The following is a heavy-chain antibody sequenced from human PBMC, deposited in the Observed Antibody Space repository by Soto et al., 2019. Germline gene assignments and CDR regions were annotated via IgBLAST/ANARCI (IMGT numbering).Heavy chain of an antibody. CDR3: ARDPGVPYGMDV. Sequence: EVQLVESGGGLVQPGGSLRLSCAASGFTVSSNYMSWVRQAPGKGLEWVSVIYSGGSTYYADSVKGRFTISRDNSKNALYLQMNSLRAEDTAVYYCARDPGVPYGMDVWGQGTTVTVSS. V-gene: IGHV3-66*01. CDR1: GFTVSSNY. CDR2: IYSGGST. J-gene: IGHJ6*02. D-gene: IGHD3-10*01.